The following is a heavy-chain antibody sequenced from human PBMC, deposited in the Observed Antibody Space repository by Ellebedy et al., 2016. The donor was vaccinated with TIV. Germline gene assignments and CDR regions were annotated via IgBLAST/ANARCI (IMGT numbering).Heavy chain of an antibody. J-gene: IGHJ4*02. Sequence: PGGSLRLSCAASGFTFSSYAMSWVRQAPGKGLEWVSTISSTGSRTYYADSVEGRFIISRDNSRDTLYLQMNSLRADDTAIYYCAKGRSGTYIHHAFDYWGQGTLVTVSS. D-gene: IGHD1-14*01. CDR2: ISSTGSRT. CDR3: AKGRSGTYIHHAFDY. V-gene: IGHV3-23*01. CDR1: GFTFSSYA.